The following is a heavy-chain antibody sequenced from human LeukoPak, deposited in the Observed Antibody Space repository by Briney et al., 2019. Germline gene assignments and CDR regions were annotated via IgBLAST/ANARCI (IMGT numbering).Heavy chain of an antibody. CDR2: IYHSGST. Sequence: SETLSLTCAVSGDSISSTNWWCWVRQPPGKGLEWIGEIYHSGSTNYSPSLKSRVSILVDKSKNQFSLKLSSVTAADAAVYYCARQFTTGWSAIDSWGPGTLVTVSS. CDR1: GDSISSTNW. V-gene: IGHV4-4*02. J-gene: IGHJ4*02. CDR3: ARQFTTGWSAIDS. D-gene: IGHD2/OR15-2a*01.